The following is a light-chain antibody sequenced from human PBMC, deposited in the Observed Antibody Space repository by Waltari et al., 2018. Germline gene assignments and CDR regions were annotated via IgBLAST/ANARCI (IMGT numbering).Light chain of an antibody. J-gene: IGKJ1*01. CDR2: DAS. CDR3: QQSYSTPWT. V-gene: IGKV3-11*01. CDR1: HRISSS. Sequence: EIVLTQSPATLSLSPGERATLSCRASHRISSSLAWSQQTPGRAPRLLIYDASNRATGVPARFSGSGLGTDFTLTISSLESEDFAVYYCQQSYSTPWTFGQGTKVEIK.